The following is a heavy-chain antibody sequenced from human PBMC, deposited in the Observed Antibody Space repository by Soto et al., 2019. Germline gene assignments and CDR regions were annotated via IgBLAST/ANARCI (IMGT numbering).Heavy chain of an antibody. V-gene: IGHV1-69*13. CDR2: IIPIFGTA. J-gene: IGHJ4*02. CDR1: GGTFSSYA. CDR3: ARGVGEGVTTGGWYSY. Sequence: SVKVSCKASGGTFSSYAISWVRQAPGQGLEWMGGIIPIFGTANYAQKFQGRVTITADESTSTAYMELSSLRSEDTAVYYCARGVGEGVTTGGWYSYWGQGTLVTVSS. D-gene: IGHD6-19*01.